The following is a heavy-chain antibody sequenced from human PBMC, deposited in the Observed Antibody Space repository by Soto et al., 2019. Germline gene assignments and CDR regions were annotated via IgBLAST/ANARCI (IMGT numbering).Heavy chain of an antibody. CDR1: GFTFSNAW. V-gene: IGHV3-15*07. Sequence: GGSLRLSCAASGFTFSNAWMNWVRQAPGKGLEWVGRIKSKTDGGTTDYAAPVKGRFTISRDDSKNTLYLQMNSLKTEDTAVYYCTTDRGSGSSHYYGMDVWGQGTTVTVSS. CDR2: IKSKTDGGTT. D-gene: IGHD3-10*01. J-gene: IGHJ6*02. CDR3: TTDRGSGSSHYYGMDV.